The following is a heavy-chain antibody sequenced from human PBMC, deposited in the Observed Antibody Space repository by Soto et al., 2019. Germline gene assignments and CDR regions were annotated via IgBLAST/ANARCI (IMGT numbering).Heavy chain of an antibody. D-gene: IGHD5-12*01. CDR2: IYYSGST. CDR3: ARSRDGYNQLDY. Sequence: SETLSLTCTVSGVSISSGDYYWSWIRQPPGKGLEWIGYIYYSGSTYYNPSLKSRVTISVDTSKNQFSLKLSSVTAADTAVYYCARSRDGYNQLDYWGQGTLVTVSS. CDR1: GVSISSGDYY. V-gene: IGHV4-30-4*01. J-gene: IGHJ4*02.